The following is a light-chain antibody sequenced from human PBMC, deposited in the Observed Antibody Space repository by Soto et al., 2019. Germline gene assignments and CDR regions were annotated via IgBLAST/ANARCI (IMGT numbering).Light chain of an antibody. V-gene: IGKV1-5*01. Sequence: IRMTQSPATLSASVGDRVTITCRASQSISTWSAWYQQKPGKAPKLLIYDASSLQSGVPSRFSGGGSGTELTLTISSLQLDDFATYYCQQYDSYPYTFGQGTRLEI. CDR2: DAS. J-gene: IGKJ5*01. CDR1: QSISTW. CDR3: QQYDSYPYT.